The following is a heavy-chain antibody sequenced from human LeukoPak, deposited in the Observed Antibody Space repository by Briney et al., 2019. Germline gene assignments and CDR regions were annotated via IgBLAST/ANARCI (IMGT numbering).Heavy chain of an antibody. CDR2: ISAYNGNT. D-gene: IGHD3-22*01. CDR3: ARGAWPEYYDGSGYHFDY. Sequence: ASVKVSCKASGYTFTSYGISWVRQAPGQGLEWMGWISAYNGNTNYAQKLQGRVTITADKSTSTAYMELSSLRSEDTAVYYCARGAWPEYYDGSGYHFDYWGQGTLVTVSS. V-gene: IGHV1-18*01. J-gene: IGHJ4*02. CDR1: GYTFTSYG.